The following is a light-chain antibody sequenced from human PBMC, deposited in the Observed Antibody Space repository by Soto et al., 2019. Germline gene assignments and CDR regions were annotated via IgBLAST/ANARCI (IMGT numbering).Light chain of an antibody. CDR1: NSNIGNNT. Sequence: QSVLTQPPSASGTPGQRVTISCSGSNSNIGNNTVNWYQQLPGTAPKLLIYYDNLRPSGVPDRLSGSKSGTSASLAISGLQSDDEADYYCAAWDDSLNGRVFGTGTKVTVL. J-gene: IGLJ1*01. CDR2: YDN. V-gene: IGLV1-44*01. CDR3: AAWDDSLNGRV.